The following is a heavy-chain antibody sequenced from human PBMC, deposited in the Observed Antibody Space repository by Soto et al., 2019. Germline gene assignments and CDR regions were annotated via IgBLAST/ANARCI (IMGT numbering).Heavy chain of an antibody. CDR1: GFTFSSYA. D-gene: IGHD3-3*01. CDR3: ARETYYDFWSGPHYGMDV. V-gene: IGHV3-30-3*01. J-gene: IGHJ6*02. CDR2: ISFDGINK. Sequence: PGESLTISCAASGFTFSSYAMHWVRQAPGKGLEWVAVISFDGINKYYAYSLKGRFTISRDNSKNTFYLQMNSLRAEDTAVYYCARETYYDFWSGPHYGMDVWGQGTTVTVSS.